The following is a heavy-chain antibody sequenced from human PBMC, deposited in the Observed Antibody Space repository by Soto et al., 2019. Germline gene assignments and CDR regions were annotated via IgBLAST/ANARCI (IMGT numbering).Heavy chain of an antibody. CDR1: GFTFDDYA. V-gene: IGHV3-53*01. J-gene: IGHJ4*02. Sequence: GGSLRLSCAASGFTFDDYAMHWVRQAPGKGLEWVSVIYNAGNTYYADSVKGRFTISRDNSKNTLYLQMNSLRAEDTAVYYCARNLYGVTGDFDCWGQGTLVTVSS. CDR2: IYNAGNT. CDR3: ARNLYGVTGDFDC. D-gene: IGHD4-17*01.